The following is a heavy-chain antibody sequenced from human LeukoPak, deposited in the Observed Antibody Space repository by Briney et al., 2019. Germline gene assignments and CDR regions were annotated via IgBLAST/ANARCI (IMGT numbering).Heavy chain of an antibody. CDR2: INHSGST. D-gene: IGHD6-13*01. CDR3: ASIYPRYSSSWGGY. V-gene: IGHV4-34*01. CDR1: GGSFSGYY. Sequence: SETLSLTCAVYGGSFSGYYWSWIRQPPGKGLEWIGEINHSGSTNYNPSLKSRVTLSVDTSKNQFSLKLSSVTAADTAVYYCASIYPRYSSSWGGYWGQGTLVTVSS. J-gene: IGHJ4*02.